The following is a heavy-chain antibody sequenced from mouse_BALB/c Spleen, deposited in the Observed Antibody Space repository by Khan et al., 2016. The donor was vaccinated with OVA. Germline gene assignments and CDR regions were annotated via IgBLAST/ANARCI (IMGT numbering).Heavy chain of an antibody. Sequence: EVQLQQSGPELVKPGASVKIPCKASGYTFTDYNMDWVKQSHGKSLEWIGDITPNNGGTIYNQRFKGKATLTVDKSSSTAYMELRSLTSEDTAVYYCTRGGHGSPFDYWGQCTTLTVSS. D-gene: IGHD1-1*01. V-gene: IGHV1-18*01. CDR3: TRGGHGSPFDY. J-gene: IGHJ2*01. CDR2: ITPNNGGT. CDR1: GYTFTDYN.